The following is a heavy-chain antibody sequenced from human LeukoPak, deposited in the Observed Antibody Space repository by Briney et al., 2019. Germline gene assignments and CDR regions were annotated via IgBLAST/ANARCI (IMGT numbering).Heavy chain of an antibody. J-gene: IGHJ4*02. Sequence: SETLSLTCTVSGGSISSYYWSWIRQPPGKGLEWIGYIYYSGSTNYNPSLKSRVTISVDTSKNQFSLKLSSVTAADTAVYYCARHSRPPRKYSSSSPFDYWGQGTLVTVSS. CDR1: GGSISSYY. CDR2: IYYSGST. D-gene: IGHD6-6*01. CDR3: ARHSRPPRKYSSSSPFDY. V-gene: IGHV4-59*08.